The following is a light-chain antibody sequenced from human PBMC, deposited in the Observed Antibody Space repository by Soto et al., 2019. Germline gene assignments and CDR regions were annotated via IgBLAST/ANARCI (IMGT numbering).Light chain of an antibody. CDR1: QSVTSSH. V-gene: IGKV3-20*01. CDR3: QQYGSSPLT. J-gene: IGKJ4*01. CDR2: GAS. Sequence: VMTQSPATLSVSPGERATLSCWASQSVTSSHLAWYQQKPGQAPRLLIYGASSRATGIPDRFSGSGSGTDFTLTIRRLEPEDFAVYYCQQYGSSPLTFGGGTKVDIK.